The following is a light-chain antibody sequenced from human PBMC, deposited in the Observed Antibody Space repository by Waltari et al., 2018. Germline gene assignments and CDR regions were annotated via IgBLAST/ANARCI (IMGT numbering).Light chain of an antibody. CDR1: QGISSY. CDR3: QQLNSYPLT. Sequence: IQLTHSPSSLSASVGSRVTITCRASQGISSYLAWYQQKPGKAPKLLIYGASTLQSGVPSSFSGSGSGTDFTLTISSLQSEDFATYYCQQLNSYPLTFGQGTKLEIK. V-gene: IGKV1-9*01. CDR2: GAS. J-gene: IGKJ2*01.